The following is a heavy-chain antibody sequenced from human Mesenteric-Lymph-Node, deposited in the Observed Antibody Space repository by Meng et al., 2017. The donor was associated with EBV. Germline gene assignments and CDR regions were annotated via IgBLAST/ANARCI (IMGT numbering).Heavy chain of an antibody. D-gene: IGHD3-16*02. CDR3: ARITFGGAIGD. CDR2: IFHSGGT. J-gene: IGHJ4*02. Sequence: HVQLEVSGPGLVKPSGTLSLTCAFYLGAISNSNWWSWVRQPPGKGLQWIGEIFHSGGTNYNPSLKSRVTISVDKSKNQFSLKVNSLTAADTAVYYCARITFGGAIGDWGQGTLVTVSS. V-gene: IGHV4-4*02. CDR1: LGAISNSNW.